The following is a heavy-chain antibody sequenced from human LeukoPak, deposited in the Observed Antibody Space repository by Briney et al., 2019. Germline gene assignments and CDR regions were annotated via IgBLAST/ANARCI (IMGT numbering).Heavy chain of an antibody. D-gene: IGHD5-18*01. CDR2: IYTSGST. V-gene: IGHV4-4*07. CDR3: ARRGYSYGRGEGWFDP. CDR1: GGSISSYY. Sequence: SETLSLTCTVSGGSISSYYWSWIRQPAGKGLEWIGRIYTSGSTNYNPSLKSRVTMSVDTSKNQFSLKLSSVTAADTAVYYCARRGYSYGRGEGWFDPWGQGTLVTVSS. J-gene: IGHJ5*02.